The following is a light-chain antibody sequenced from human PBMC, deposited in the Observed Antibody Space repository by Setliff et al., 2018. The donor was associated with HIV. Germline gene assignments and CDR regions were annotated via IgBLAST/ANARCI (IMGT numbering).Light chain of an antibody. CDR2: EVS. CDR3: SPYTSSSGGV. V-gene: IGLV2-18*02. J-gene: IGLJ2*01. Sequence: QSVLTQPPSVSGSPGQSVTISCTGTSSDVGSYNRVSWYQQPPGTAPKIVIYEVSNRPSGVPDRFSGSKSGNTASLTISGLQADDEADYYCSPYTSSSGGVFGGGTKVTVL. CDR1: SSDVGSYNR.